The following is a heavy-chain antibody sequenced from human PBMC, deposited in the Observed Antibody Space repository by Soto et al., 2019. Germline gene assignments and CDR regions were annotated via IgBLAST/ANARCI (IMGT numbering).Heavy chain of an antibody. CDR3: ARERGRHYYDSSGYFCWYFDL. Sequence: QVQLQESGPGLVKPSQTLSLTCTVSGGSISSGGYYWSWIRQHPGKGLEWIGYIYYSGSTYYNPSLKSRVTISVDTSKNQFSLKLSSVTAADTAVYYCARERGRHYYDSSGYFCWYFDLWGRGTLVTVSS. D-gene: IGHD3-22*01. J-gene: IGHJ2*01. CDR2: IYYSGST. V-gene: IGHV4-31*03. CDR1: GGSISSGGYY.